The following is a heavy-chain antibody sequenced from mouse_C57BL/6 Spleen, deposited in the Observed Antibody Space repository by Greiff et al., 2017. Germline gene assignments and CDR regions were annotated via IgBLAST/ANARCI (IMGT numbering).Heavy chain of an antibody. V-gene: IGHV8-12*01. CDR2: IYWDDDK. J-gene: IGHJ1*03. CDR1: GYSLSTSGMG. CDR3: ARDTDWYFDV. Sequence: QVTLKVSGPGILQSSQTLSLTCSFSGYSLSTSGMGVSWIRQPSGKGLEWLAHIYWDDDKRYNPSLKSRLTISKDTSRNQVFLKITSVDTAGTATCDSARDTDWYFDVWGTGTTVTVSS.